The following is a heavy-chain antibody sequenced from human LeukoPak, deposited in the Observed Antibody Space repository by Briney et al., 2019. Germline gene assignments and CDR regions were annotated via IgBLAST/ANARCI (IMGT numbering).Heavy chain of an antibody. CDR1: GGSSSSYY. Sequence: PSETLSLTCTVSGGSSSSYYWTWIRQPAGKGLEWIGRIYNSGTTDYNPSLKSRVTMSVDTSKNQFSLKLSSVTAADTAVYYCARGVAALRNNWFDPWGQGTLVTVSS. D-gene: IGHD2-15*01. CDR3: ARGVAALRNNWFDP. CDR2: IYNSGTT. J-gene: IGHJ5*02. V-gene: IGHV4-4*07.